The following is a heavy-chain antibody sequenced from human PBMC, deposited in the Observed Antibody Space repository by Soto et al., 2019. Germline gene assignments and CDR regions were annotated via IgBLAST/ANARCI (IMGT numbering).Heavy chain of an antibody. J-gene: IGHJ6*02. CDR3: ARVVDYYDPYYYYRMDV. D-gene: IGHD3-22*01. CDR2: ISSSTSYI. Sequence: GGSLRLSCAASGFTFSSYSMNWVRQAPGKWLEWVSSISSSTSYIYYADSVKGRFTISRDNAKNSLYLQMNSLRAEDTAVYYCARVVDYYDPYYYYRMDVWGQGTTVTVSS. CDR1: GFTFSSYS. V-gene: IGHV3-21*01.